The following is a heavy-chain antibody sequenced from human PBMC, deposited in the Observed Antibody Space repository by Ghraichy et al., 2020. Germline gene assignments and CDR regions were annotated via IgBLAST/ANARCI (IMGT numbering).Heavy chain of an antibody. V-gene: IGHV3-15*05. J-gene: IGHJ3*01. CDR2: IKTTGTT. D-gene: IGHD1-14*01. CDR3: TTYNQKDAFDV. Sequence: GGSLRLSCAAPGITFSNVWMSWVRQAPEKGLEWVGRIKTTGTTDYAAPVKGRFTISRDDSKKILYLQMNSLKTEDTAAYYCTTYNQKDAFDVWGQGTVVTVSS. CDR1: GITFSNVW.